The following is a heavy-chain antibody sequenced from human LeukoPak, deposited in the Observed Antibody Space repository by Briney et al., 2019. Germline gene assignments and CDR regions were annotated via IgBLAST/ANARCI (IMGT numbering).Heavy chain of an antibody. CDR1: GFTFSSYG. CDR3: ARVKNGGSYYYYMDV. V-gene: IGHV3-30*02. J-gene: IGHJ6*03. D-gene: IGHD1-1*01. Sequence: GGSLRLSCAASGFTFSSYGMHWVRQAPGKGLEWVAFIRYDGSNKYYADSVKGRFTISRDNSKNTLYLQMNSLRAEDTAVYYCARVKNGGSYYYYMDVWGKGTTVTVSS. CDR2: IRYDGSNK.